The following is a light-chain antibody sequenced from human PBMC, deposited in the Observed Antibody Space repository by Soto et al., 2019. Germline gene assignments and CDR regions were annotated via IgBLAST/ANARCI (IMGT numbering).Light chain of an antibody. V-gene: IGKV1-39*01. J-gene: IGKJ4*01. CDR2: AAS. CDR3: QQSYSAPLT. CDR1: QSISNY. Sequence: IQMTQSPSSLSASAGDRVTITCRASQSISNYLNWYQQKPGKAPKLLIYAASTLQSGVPSRFSGSGSGTDFTLTISSLQPEDFASYYCQQSYSAPLTFGGGTKVEIK.